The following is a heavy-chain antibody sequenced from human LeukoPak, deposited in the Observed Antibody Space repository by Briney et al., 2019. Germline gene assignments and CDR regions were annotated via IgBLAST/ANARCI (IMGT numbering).Heavy chain of an antibody. D-gene: IGHD3-10*01. V-gene: IGHV3-23*01. CDR3: AKLWLGALYYFDY. CDR1: GFTFSTYA. J-gene: IGHJ4*02. Sequence: GGSLRLSCADSGFTFSTYALSWVRQAPGKGLEWVSAISGSGGTIFYADSVKGRFTISRDNSKNTLYLQMNSLRAEDTAVYYCAKLWLGALYYFDYWGQGTLVTVSS. CDR2: ISGSGGTI.